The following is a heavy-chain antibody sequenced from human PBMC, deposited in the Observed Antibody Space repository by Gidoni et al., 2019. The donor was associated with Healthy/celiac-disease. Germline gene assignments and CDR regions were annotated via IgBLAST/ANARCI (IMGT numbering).Heavy chain of an antibody. CDR2: IIPIFGTA. D-gene: IGHD4-17*01. CDR3: ARGLGYGDYAGNWFDP. V-gene: IGHV1-69*01. Sequence: QVQLVQSGAEVKKPGSSVKVSCKASGGTFSSSAISWVRQAPGQGLEWMGGIIPIFGTANYAQKFQGRVTITADESTSTAYMELSSLRSEDTAVYYCARGLGYGDYAGNWFDPWGQGTLVTVSS. CDR1: GGTFSSSA. J-gene: IGHJ5*02.